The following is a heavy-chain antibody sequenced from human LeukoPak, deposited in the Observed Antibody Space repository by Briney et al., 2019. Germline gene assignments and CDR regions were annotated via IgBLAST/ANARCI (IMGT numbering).Heavy chain of an antibody. Sequence: GGSLRLSCAASGFTFSSYWMHWVRQAPGKGLVWVSRINSDGSSTSYADSVKGRFTISRDNAKNTLYLQMTSLKAEDTAVYYCARESYYRAFDYWGQGTLVTVSS. CDR1: GFTFSSYW. D-gene: IGHD3-22*01. V-gene: IGHV3-74*01. J-gene: IGHJ4*02. CDR2: INSDGSST. CDR3: ARESYYRAFDY.